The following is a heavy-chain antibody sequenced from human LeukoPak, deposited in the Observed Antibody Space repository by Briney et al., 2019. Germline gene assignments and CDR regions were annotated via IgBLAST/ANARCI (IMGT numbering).Heavy chain of an antibody. CDR2: ISSSSSYI. CDR1: GCTFSSYS. V-gene: IGHV3-21*01. J-gene: IGHJ4*02. CDR3: ARDNKVYSSGWYEVGY. Sequence: GGSLRLSCAASGCTFSSYSMNWVRQAPGKGLEWVSSISSSSSYIYYADSVKGRFTISRDNAKNSLYLQMNSLRAEDTAVYYCARDNKVYSSGWYEVGYWGQGTLVTVSS. D-gene: IGHD6-19*01.